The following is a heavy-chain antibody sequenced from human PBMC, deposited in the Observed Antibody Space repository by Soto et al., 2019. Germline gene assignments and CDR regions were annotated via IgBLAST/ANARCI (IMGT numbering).Heavy chain of an antibody. CDR3: ARGDPYDSYLDY. D-gene: IGHD3-22*01. V-gene: IGHV4-30-4*01. Sequence: PSETLSLTCTVSGGSISSGDYYWSWIRQPPGKGLEWIGYIYYSGSTYYNPSLKSRVTISVDTSKNQFSLKLSSVTAADTAVYYCARGDPYDSYLDYWGQGTLVTVSS. J-gene: IGHJ4*02. CDR2: IYYSGST. CDR1: GGSISSGDYY.